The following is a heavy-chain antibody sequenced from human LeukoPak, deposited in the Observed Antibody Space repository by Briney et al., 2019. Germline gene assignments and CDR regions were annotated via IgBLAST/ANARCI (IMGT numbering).Heavy chain of an antibody. Sequence: ASVTVSCTASGYTFTDNHMYWIRQAPGQGPECMGWINPNSGGTNYAQKFQGRVTMTRDTSISTAYMELSRLRSDDTAVYYCARVLVRGVMNYWGQGTLVTVSS. V-gene: IGHV1-2*02. CDR3: ARVLVRGVMNY. CDR2: INPNSGGT. D-gene: IGHD3-10*01. CDR1: GYTFTDNH. J-gene: IGHJ4*02.